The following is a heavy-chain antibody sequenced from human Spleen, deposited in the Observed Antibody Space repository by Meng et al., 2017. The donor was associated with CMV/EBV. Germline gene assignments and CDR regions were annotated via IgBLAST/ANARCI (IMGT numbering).Heavy chain of an antibody. CDR1: GYTLTELS. J-gene: IGHJ6*02. D-gene: IGHD6-13*01. V-gene: IGHV1-24*01. Sequence: ASVKVSCKVSGYTLTELSMHWVRQAPGKGLEWMGGFDPEDGETIYAQKFQGRVTMTEDTSTDTAYMELSSLRSEDTAVYYCARGQHLITWGYYYYGMDVWGQGTTVTVSS. CDR3: ARGQHLITWGYYYYGMDV. CDR2: FDPEDGET.